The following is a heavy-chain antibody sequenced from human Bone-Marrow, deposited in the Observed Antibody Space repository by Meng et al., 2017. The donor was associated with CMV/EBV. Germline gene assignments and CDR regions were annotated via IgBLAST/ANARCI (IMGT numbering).Heavy chain of an antibody. Sequence: SCKASGYTFTSYGISWVRQAPGQGLEWVAVISYDGSNKYYADSVKGRFTISRDNSKNTLYLQMNSLRAEDTAVYYCARYHQLGAFDIWGQGTMVTVSS. J-gene: IGHJ3*02. CDR1: GYTFTSYG. CDR3: ARYHQLGAFDI. V-gene: IGHV3-30*16. D-gene: IGHD1-14*01. CDR2: ISYDGSNK.